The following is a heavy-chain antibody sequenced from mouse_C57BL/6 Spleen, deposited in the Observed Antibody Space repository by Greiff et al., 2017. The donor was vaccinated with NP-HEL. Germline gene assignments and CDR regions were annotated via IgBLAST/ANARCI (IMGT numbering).Heavy chain of an antibody. CDR1: GFTFSSYT. J-gene: IGHJ3*01. CDR2: ISGGGGNT. CDR3: ARHDDEVSWFAY. Sequence: EVKLMESGGGLVKPGGSLKLSCAASGFTFSSYTMSWVRQTPEKRLEWVATISGGGGNTYYPDSVKGRFTISRDNAKNTLYLQMSSLRSEDTAWYYCARHDDEVSWFAYWGQGTLVTVSA. V-gene: IGHV5-9*01. D-gene: IGHD2-3*01.